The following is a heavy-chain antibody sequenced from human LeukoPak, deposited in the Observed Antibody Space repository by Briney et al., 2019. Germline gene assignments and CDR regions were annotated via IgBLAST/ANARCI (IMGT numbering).Heavy chain of an antibody. Sequence: PSETLSLTCAVSGASISSSNWLSWVRQPPGKGLEGIGEIYHSGSTNYNPSLKSRVTISVDNSKNQFSLKMSSMTAADTAVYYCARAGWYTLDNWGQGTLVTVSS. CDR1: GASISSSNW. V-gene: IGHV4-4*02. D-gene: IGHD2-15*01. J-gene: IGHJ4*02. CDR2: IYHSGST. CDR3: ARAGWYTLDN.